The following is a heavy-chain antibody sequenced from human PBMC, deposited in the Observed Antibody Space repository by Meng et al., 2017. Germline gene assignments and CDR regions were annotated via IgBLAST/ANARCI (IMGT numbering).Heavy chain of an antibody. CDR2: INHSGST. CDR1: GGSFSGYY. CDR3: ARGPTTMAHDFDY. V-gene: IGHV4-34*01. J-gene: IGHJ4*02. Sequence: QGQLQQWGAGLLKPSETLSLTCAVYGGSFSGYYWHLIRQPPGKGLEWIGEINHSGSTNYNPSLASRVTISLDTSKNHFSLRLTSVTAADSAVYYCARGPTTMAHDFDYWGQGTLVTVSS. D-gene: IGHD4-11*01.